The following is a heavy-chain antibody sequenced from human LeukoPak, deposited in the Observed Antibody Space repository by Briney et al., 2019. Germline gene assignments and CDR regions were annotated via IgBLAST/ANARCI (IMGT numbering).Heavy chain of an antibody. V-gene: IGHV3-30*02. CDR3: AKDRDSSSWYLDY. CDR2: ILPDGSDK. CDR1: GFTFSRNG. D-gene: IGHD6-13*01. Sequence: GGSLRLSCAASGFTFSRNGMHWVRQAPGKGLEWVAVILPDGSDKCYADSVTGRFTISRDNSKNTLYLQMNSLRAEDTAVYYCAKDRDSSSWYLDYWGQGTLVTVSS. J-gene: IGHJ4*02.